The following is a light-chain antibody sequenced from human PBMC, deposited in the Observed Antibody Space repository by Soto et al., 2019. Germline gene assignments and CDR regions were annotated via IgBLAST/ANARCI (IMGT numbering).Light chain of an antibody. CDR2: DSN. V-gene: IGLV1-51*01. CDR3: GRCDSSLSVVV. J-gene: IGLJ2*01. CDR1: SSNVGNNY. Sequence: QSVLTQPRSVSAAPGQKATSSGSGSSSNVGNNYVSWYQHLPGTAPKLLFYDSNKQPSGIPDRFSGSKSGTSATLGITGLQPGDEAHYYCGRCDSSLSVVVFGGGTKLTVL.